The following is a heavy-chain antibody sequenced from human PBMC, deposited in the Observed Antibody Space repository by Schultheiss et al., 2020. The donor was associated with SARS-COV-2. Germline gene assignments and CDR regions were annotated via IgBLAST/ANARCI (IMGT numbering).Heavy chain of an antibody. Sequence: GGSLRLSCAASGFSFSSYWMHWVRQAPGKGLVWVSRIKSDGSYISYADSVKGRITISRDNARNTLYLQMDSLRVEDTGVYYCARNPPATATSYYGMDVWGQGTTVTVSS. CDR2: IKSDGSYI. CDR3: ARNPPATATSYYGMDV. V-gene: IGHV3-74*01. D-gene: IGHD2-21*02. CDR1: GFSFSSYW. J-gene: IGHJ6*02.